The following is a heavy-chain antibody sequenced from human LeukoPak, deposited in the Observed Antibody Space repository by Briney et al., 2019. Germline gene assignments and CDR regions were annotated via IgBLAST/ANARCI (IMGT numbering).Heavy chain of an antibody. CDR2: ISSTSTTI. J-gene: IGHJ5*02. D-gene: IGHD2-2*01. V-gene: IGHV3-48*01. CDR3: AKDLGGYCSSTSCYGRWFDP. CDR1: GFTFSGYS. Sequence: PGGSLRLSCAASGFTFSGYSMNWFRQAPGRGLEWVSYISSTSTTIYYKDSVKGRFTISRDDAKNSLYLHMTSLRVEDTAVYYCAKDLGGYCSSTSCYGRWFDPWGQGTLVTVSS.